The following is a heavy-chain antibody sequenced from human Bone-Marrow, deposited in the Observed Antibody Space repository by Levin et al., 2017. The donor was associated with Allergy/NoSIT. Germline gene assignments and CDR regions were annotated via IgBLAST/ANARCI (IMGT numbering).Heavy chain of an antibody. CDR1: GGTFSSYG. CDR2: FVPVFATT. V-gene: IGHV1-69*01. CDR3: ARDRNVLRDFDWLLDF. J-gene: IGHJ4*02. D-gene: IGHD3-9*01. Sequence: KISCKASGGTFSSYGFSWVRQAPGQGLEWMGGFVPVFATTNYAEKFRDRFTMTADESTGTVYMEMSSLRSEDTAIYYCARDRNVLRDFDWLLDFWGQGTLVTVSS.